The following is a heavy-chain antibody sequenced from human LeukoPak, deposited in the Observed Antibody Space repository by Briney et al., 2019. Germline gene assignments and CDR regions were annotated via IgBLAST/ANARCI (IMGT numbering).Heavy chain of an antibody. CDR3: ARGYDFWSGSDAFDI. J-gene: IGHJ3*02. CDR1: GYTFSSYT. Sequence: GASVKVSCKASGYTFSSYTMNWVRQAPGQGLEWMGWINPNSGGTNYAQKFQGRVTMTRDTSISTAYMELSRLRSDDTAVYYCARGYDFWSGSDAFDIWGQGTMVTVSS. CDR2: INPNSGGT. V-gene: IGHV1-2*02. D-gene: IGHD3-3*01.